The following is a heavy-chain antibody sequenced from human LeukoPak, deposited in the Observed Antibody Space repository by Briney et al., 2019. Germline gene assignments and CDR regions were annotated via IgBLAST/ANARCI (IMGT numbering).Heavy chain of an antibody. CDR1: RDTLSSYA. V-gene: IGHV1-69*13. J-gene: IGHJ6*02. CDR3: ARDLLRGPASSCCSGGILWGYYYYGIDV. Sequence: ASLKVSSKASRDTLSSYAICWVRQAPGQGLEWMGGIIPILGTANYAQKFQSRFTITADECTSTAYMELSSLRSEDTAVYYCARDLLRGPASSCCSGGILWGYYYYGIDVWGQGTTVTVSS. CDR2: IIPILGTA. D-gene: IGHD2-15*01.